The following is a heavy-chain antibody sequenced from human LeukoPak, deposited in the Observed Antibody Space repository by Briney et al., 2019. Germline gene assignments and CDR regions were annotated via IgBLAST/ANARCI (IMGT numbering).Heavy chain of an antibody. J-gene: IGHJ4*02. CDR1: GFTFSYHW. Sequence: GGSLRLSCAASGFTFSYHWMAWVRQAPGKGLEWILSISSSTSYIYYADSVKGRFTISRDNAKNSLYLQVNSLRAEDTAVYYCARQYYDIWSGYYTADYYFDYWGQGTLVTVSS. V-gene: IGHV3-21*01. CDR3: ARQYYDIWSGYYTADYYFDY. D-gene: IGHD3-3*01. CDR2: ISSSTSYI.